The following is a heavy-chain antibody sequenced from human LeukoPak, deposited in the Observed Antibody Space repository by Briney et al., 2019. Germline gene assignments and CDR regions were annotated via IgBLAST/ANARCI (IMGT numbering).Heavy chain of an antibody. D-gene: IGHD2-2*01. CDR1: GGSISSGDYY. J-gene: IGHJ4*02. Sequence: SQTLSLTCTVSGGSISSGDYYWSWIRQPPGKGLEGIGYIYYSGSTYYNPSLKSRVTIPVDTSKNQFSLKLSSVTAADTAVYYCARYCSSTSCYDYWGQGTLVTVSS. CDR2: IYYSGST. V-gene: IGHV4-30-4*08. CDR3: ARYCSSTSCYDY.